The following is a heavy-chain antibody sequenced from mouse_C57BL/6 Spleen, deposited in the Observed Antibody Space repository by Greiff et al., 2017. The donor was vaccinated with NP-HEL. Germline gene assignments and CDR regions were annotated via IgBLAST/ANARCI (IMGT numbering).Heavy chain of an antibody. CDR1: GYTFTSYW. CDR3: ARPLITTVYYYAMDY. D-gene: IGHD1-1*01. Sequence: VQLQQSGAELVKPGASVKLSCKASGYTFTSYWMHWVKQRPGQGLEWIGMIHPNSGSTNYNEKFKSKATLTVDKSSSTAYMQLSSLTSEDSAVYYCARPLITTVYYYAMDYWGQGTSVTVSS. J-gene: IGHJ4*01. V-gene: IGHV1-64*01. CDR2: IHPNSGST.